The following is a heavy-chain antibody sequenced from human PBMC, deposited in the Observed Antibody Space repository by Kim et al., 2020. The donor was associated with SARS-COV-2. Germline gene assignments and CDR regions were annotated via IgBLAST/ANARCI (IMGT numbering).Heavy chain of an antibody. D-gene: IGHD3-10*01. J-gene: IGHJ4*02. V-gene: IGHV3-7*03. CDR3: ASLDSAQVPGVF. Sequence: YYADSLKGRFTMSRDNAKNSLDLEMISLRAEDTAIYYFASLDSAQVPGVFWGQGTLVTVSS.